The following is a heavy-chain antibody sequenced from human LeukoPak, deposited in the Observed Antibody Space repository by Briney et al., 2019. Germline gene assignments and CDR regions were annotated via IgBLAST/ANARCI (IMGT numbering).Heavy chain of an antibody. J-gene: IGHJ4*02. CDR2: ISSNGGST. CDR3: ARGDYEIDY. V-gene: IGHV3-64*01. D-gene: IGHD4-17*01. Sequence: GGSLRLSCAASGFTFSSYSMNWVRQAPGKGLEYVSAISSNGGSTYYANSVKGRFTISRDNSKNTLYLQMGSLRAEDMAVYYCARGDYEIDYWGQGTLVTVSS. CDR1: GFTFSSYS.